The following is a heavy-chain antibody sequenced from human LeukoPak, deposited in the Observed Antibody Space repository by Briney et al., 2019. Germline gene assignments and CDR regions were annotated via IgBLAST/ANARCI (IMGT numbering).Heavy chain of an antibody. CDR1: GFTFSGNG. V-gene: IGHV3-30*02. Sequence: PGGSLRLACAASGFTFSGNGMHWVRQAPGKGLEWVAFIRYDGSNKYYADSVKGRFAISRDTSKSTLYLQMNSLTAEDTAIYYCAKSSSYSFEYWGQGTLVAVSS. J-gene: IGHJ4*02. CDR2: IRYDGSNK. D-gene: IGHD5-12*01. CDR3: AKSSSYSFEY.